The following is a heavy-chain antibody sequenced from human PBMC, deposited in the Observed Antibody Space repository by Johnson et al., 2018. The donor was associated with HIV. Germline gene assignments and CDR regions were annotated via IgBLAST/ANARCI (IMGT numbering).Heavy chain of an antibody. V-gene: IGHV3-30-3*01. CDR1: GFTFNTYA. D-gene: IGHD1-26*01. CDR3: ARGRRPWELHGFNAFDT. Sequence: VQLVESGGVVVQPGGSLRLSCAASGFTFNTYAMHWVRQAPGKGLQWVALMSYDGIKKYYADSVKGRFTISGDSSKNTLYLQMNSLRVEDTAVYHCARGRRPWELHGFNAFDTWGQGTMVIVSS. J-gene: IGHJ3*02. CDR2: MSYDGIKK.